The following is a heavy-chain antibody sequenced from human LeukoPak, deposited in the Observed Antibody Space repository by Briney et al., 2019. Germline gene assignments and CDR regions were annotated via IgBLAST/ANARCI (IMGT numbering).Heavy chain of an antibody. Sequence: SQTLSLTCAISGDSVSSNSAAWNWIRQSPSRGLEWLGRTYYRSKWYNDYAVSVKSRITINPDTSKNQFSLQLNSVTPEDTAVYYCAGGIAAAEGEDYYYGMDVWGQGTTVTVSS. D-gene: IGHD6-13*01. CDR2: TYYRSKWYN. CDR3: AGGIAAAEGEDYYYGMDV. J-gene: IGHJ6*02. CDR1: GDSVSSNSAA. V-gene: IGHV6-1*01.